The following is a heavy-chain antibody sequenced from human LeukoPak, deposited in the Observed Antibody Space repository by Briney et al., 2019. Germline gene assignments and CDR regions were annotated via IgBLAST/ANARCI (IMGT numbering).Heavy chain of an antibody. D-gene: IGHD3-3*01. CDR1: GFTFSSYA. Sequence: GGSLRLSCAASGFTFSSYAMHWVRQAPGKGLEWVAVISYDGSNKYYADSVKGRFTISRDNSKNTLYLQMNSLRAEDTAVYYCARDRPILRFLEWLFFDAFDIWGQGTMVTVSS. CDR2: ISYDGSNK. V-gene: IGHV3-30-3*01. J-gene: IGHJ3*02. CDR3: ARDRPILRFLEWLFFDAFDI.